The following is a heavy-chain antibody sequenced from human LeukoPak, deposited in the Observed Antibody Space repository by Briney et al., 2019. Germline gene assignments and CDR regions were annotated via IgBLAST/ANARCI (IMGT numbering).Heavy chain of an antibody. D-gene: IGHD1-26*01. CDR3: ARSTLYSGSYYVDY. Sequence: SETLSLTCTVSGGSISSSSYYWGWFRQPPGKGLEWIGSIYYSGSTYYNPSLKSRVTISVDTSKNQFSLKLSSVTAADTAVYYCARSTLYSGSYYVDYWGQGTLVTVSS. CDR1: GGSISSSSYY. CDR2: IYYSGST. J-gene: IGHJ4*02. V-gene: IGHV4-39*01.